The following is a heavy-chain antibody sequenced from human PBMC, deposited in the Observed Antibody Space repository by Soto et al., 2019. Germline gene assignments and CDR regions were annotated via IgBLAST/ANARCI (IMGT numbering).Heavy chain of an antibody. Sequence: QVQLVQSGAEVKKPGSSVKVSCKASGGTFSSYAISWVRQAPGQGLEWMGGLIPIFGTANYAQKFQGRVTITADESTSTAYMDLSSLRSEDTAVYYCARGAYYDSSMSLDMWGQGTMLTVSS. CDR2: LIPIFGTA. CDR1: GGTFSSYA. J-gene: IGHJ3*02. D-gene: IGHD3-22*01. V-gene: IGHV1-69*01. CDR3: ARGAYYDSSMSLDM.